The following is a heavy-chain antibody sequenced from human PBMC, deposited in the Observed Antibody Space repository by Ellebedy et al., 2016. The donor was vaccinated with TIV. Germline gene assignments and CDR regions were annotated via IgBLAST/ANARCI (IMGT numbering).Heavy chain of an antibody. D-gene: IGHD3-16*01. CDR3: ARGIGADSPHYYGMDV. J-gene: IGHJ6*02. V-gene: IGHV4-34*01. Sequence: SETLSLXCAVYGVSFSGYYWSWIRQPPGKGLEWIGEINHSGSSNYNPSLKSRVTISVDTSKNQFSLKLSSVTAADTAVYYCARGIGADSPHYYGMDVWGQGTTVTVSS. CDR2: INHSGSS. CDR1: GVSFSGYY.